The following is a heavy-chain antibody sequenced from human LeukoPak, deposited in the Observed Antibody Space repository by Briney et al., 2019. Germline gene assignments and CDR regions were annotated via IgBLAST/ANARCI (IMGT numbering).Heavy chain of an antibody. CDR1: GFTFSIYS. J-gene: IGHJ6*02. Sequence: PGGSLRLSCAASGFTFSIYSMNWVRQAPGKGLEWVSSISSSSSYIYYADSVKGRFTISRDNAKNSLYLQMNSLRAEDTAVYYCARDHFTSFYYYGMDVWGQGTTVTVSS. CDR3: ARDHFTSFYYYGMDV. CDR2: ISSSSSYI. V-gene: IGHV3-21*01. D-gene: IGHD3-3*02.